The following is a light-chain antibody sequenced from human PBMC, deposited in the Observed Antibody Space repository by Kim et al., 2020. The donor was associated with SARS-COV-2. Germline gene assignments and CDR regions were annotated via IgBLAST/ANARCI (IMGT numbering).Light chain of an antibody. CDR1: RCIDRD. V-gene: IGKV3D-15*01. CDR3: QQYGSQPLFT. J-gene: IGKJ2*01. Sequence: SPAGRASLSCRPSRCIDRDLAWYQPKPGQAPPRLIYGASTKAARVPDRLSSSRSWSQFTLTISHRQSDDVAVYYCQQYGSQPLFTFGRGTKVDIK. CDR2: GAS.